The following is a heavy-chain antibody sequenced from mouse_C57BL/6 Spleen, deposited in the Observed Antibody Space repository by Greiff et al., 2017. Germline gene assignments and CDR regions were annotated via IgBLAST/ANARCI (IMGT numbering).Heavy chain of an antibody. J-gene: IGHJ3*01. Sequence: VQLQESGPGLVQPSQSLSITCTVSGFSLTSYGDCVRQSPGKGLEWLGVIWSGGSTDYNAAFISRLSISKDNSKSQVFFKMNSLEADNKAIYYCASYDYDGFAYWGQGTPVTVSA. CDR1: GFSLTSYG. D-gene: IGHD2-4*01. V-gene: IGHV2-2*01. CDR3: ASYDYDGFAY. CDR2: IWSGGST.